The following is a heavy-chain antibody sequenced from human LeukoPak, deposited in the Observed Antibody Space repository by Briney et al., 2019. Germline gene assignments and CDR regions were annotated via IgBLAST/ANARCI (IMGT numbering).Heavy chain of an antibody. D-gene: IGHD3-9*01. CDR3: ARLANFDWLLYYYYYYGMDV. CDR1: GFTFSSYA. Sequence: GGSLRLSCAASGFTFSSYAMSWVRQAPGKGLEWVSAISGSGGSTYYADSVKGRFTISRDNSKNTLYLQMNSLRAEDTAVYYCARLANFDWLLYYYYYYGMDVWGQGTTVTVSS. J-gene: IGHJ6*02. V-gene: IGHV3-23*01. CDR2: ISGSGGST.